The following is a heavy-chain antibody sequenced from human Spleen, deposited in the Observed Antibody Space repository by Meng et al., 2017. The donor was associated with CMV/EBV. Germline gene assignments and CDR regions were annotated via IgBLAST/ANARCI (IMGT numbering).Heavy chain of an antibody. V-gene: IGHV1-2*02. Sequence: ASVKVSCKASGYTFTGYYMHWVRQAPGQGLEWMGWINPNSGGTNYAQKFQGRVTLTSDTSISTAYMEVNRLRSDDTAVYYCVRYSYDILTGYRGDYWGQGTLVTVSS. D-gene: IGHD3-9*01. J-gene: IGHJ4*02. CDR1: GYTFTGYY. CDR2: INPNSGGT. CDR3: VRYSYDILTGYRGDY.